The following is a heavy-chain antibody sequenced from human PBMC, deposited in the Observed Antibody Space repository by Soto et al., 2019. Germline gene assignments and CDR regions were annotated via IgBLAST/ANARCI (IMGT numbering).Heavy chain of an antibody. V-gene: IGHV4-30-2*01. Sequence: SETLSLTCTVSGGSISSGTYSWNWIRQPPGKGLEWIGYINRSGSTHYNPSLKSRLTVSLDRSKKQFSLKLTSVTAADTATYYCARGVVVVVAAREVHWFDPWGQGALVTVSS. CDR3: ARGVVVVVAAREVHWFDP. CDR1: GGSISSGTYS. D-gene: IGHD2-15*01. J-gene: IGHJ5*02. CDR2: INRSGST.